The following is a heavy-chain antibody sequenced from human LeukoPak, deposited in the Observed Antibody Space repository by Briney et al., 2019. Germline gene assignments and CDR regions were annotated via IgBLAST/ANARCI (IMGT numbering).Heavy chain of an antibody. J-gene: IGHJ1*01. V-gene: IGHV1-3*04. CDR3: ARVPLSDPSGHYYPH. D-gene: IGHD3-22*01. CDR2: INTGNGNT. CDR1: GYTFTNYG. Sequence: GASVKVSCKTSGYTFTNYGMHWVRQAPRQSPEWMGWINTGNGNTKSSQKFQDRVTLTRDTSASTAYMELNSLSSEDTAVYYCARVPLSDPSGHYYPHWGQGNLVTVSS.